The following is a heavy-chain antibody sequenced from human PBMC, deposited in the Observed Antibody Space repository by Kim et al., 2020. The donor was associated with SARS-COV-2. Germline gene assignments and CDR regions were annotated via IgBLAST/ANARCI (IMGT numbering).Heavy chain of an antibody. CDR3: WAGSTILH. CDR2: IRSTSNDR. D-gene: IGHD3-10*01. J-gene: IGHJ1*01. V-gene: IGHV3-21*01. CDR1: GFTFSNYG. Sequence: GGSLRLSCTASGFTFSNYGMNWVRQAPGKGLEWVAFIRSTSNDRSHADSAKGRFTISRDNAKNSLYPQMNSMRAEDMAVEYCWAGSTILHWCLG.